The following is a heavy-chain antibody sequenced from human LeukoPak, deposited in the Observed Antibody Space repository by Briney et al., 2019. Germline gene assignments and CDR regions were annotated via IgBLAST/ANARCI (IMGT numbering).Heavy chain of an antibody. CDR3: AIYCSGGSCLDY. CDR1: GYTFTSYG. D-gene: IGHD2-15*01. V-gene: IGHV1-18*01. J-gene: IGHJ4*02. CDR2: ISAYNGNT. Sequence: ASVKVSCKASGYTFTSYGISWVRQAPGQRLEWMGWISAYNGNTNYAQKLQGRVTMTTGTSTSTAYMELRSLRSDDTAVYYCAIYCSGGSCLDYWGQGALVTVSS.